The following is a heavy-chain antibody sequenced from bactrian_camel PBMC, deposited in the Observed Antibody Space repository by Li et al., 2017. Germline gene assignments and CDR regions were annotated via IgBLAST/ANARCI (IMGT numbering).Heavy chain of an antibody. CDR2: IYSGPGNT. D-gene: IGHD6*01. CDR1: GFIFSNYY. J-gene: IGHJ6*01. Sequence: VQLVESGGGLVQPGGSLRLSCAASGFIFSNYYLSWVRQAPGKGLEWVSSIYSGPGNTFYADSVKGRFTISRDNAKNTVYLQMNSLKSEDTALYYCATHFAYGTSWYEFGYWGQGTQVTVS. V-gene: IGHV3-2*01. CDR3: ATHFAYGTSWYEFGY.